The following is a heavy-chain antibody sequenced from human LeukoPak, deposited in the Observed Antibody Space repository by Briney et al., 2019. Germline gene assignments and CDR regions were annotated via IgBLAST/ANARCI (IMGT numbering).Heavy chain of an antibody. CDR1: GFTFDDYA. CDR3: AKDQSGDLYGMDV. J-gene: IGHJ6*02. V-gene: IGHV3-9*01. Sequence: GGSLRLSCAASGFTFDDYAMHWVRQAPGKGLEWVSGTSWNSGSIGYADSVKGRFTISRDNAKNSLYLQMNSLRAEDTALYYCAKDQSGDLYGMDVWGQGTTVTVSS. D-gene: IGHD2-21*02. CDR2: TSWNSGSI.